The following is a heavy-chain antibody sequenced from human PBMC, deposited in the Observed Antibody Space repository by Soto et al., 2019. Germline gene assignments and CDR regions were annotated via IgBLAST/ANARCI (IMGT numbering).Heavy chain of an antibody. CDR1: GYTFTSYG. D-gene: IGHD3-3*01. V-gene: IGHV1-18*01. Sequence: ASVKVSCKASGYTFTSYGISWVRQAPGQGLEWMGWISAYNGNTNYAQKLQGRVTMTTDTSTSTAYMELRSLRSDDTAVYYCARGYYDFWSGTLRDYYSYYSMDVWGKGTTVTVSS. CDR3: ARGYYDFWSGTLRDYYSYYSMDV. CDR2: ISAYNGNT. J-gene: IGHJ6*03.